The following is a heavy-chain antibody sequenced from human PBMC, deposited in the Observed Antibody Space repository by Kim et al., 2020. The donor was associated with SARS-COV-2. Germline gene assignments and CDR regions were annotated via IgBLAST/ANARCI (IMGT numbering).Heavy chain of an antibody. CDR1: GGSISSSNW. CDR2: IYHSGST. D-gene: IGHD3-9*01. CDR3: ARGLENVLRYFDQQNWFDP. Sequence: SETLSLTCAVSGGSISSSNWWSWVRQPPGKGLEWIGEIYHSGSTNYNPSLKSRVTISVDKSKNQFSLKLSSVTAADTAVYYCARGLENVLRYFDQQNWFDPWGQGTLVTVSS. V-gene: IGHV4-4*02. J-gene: IGHJ5*02.